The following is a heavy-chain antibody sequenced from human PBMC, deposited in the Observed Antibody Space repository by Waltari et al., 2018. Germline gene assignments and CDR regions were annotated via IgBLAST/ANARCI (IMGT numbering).Heavy chain of an antibody. V-gene: IGHV3-30*02. CDR3: AKGPDSSGYYSNWFDP. J-gene: IGHJ5*02. CDR2: IWSDETNK. D-gene: IGHD3-22*01. Sequence: QVQLVESGGGVGQPGGSLRLYCAASGFTFSNNGINWVRQAAGKGLEWVSFIWSDETNKHYAYSVQGRFTISRDNSKNTVFLQMNSLRTEDTAVYYCAKGPDSSGYYSNWFDPWGQGILVTVSS. CDR1: GFTFSNNG.